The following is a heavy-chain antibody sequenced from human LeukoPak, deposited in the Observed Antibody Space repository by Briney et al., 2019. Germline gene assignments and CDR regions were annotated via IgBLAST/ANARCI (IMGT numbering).Heavy chain of an antibody. CDR2: ISGSGGST. J-gene: IGHJ4*02. D-gene: IGHD5-18*01. Sequence: GGSLRLSCAASGFTFSSYAMSWVRQAPGKGLEWDSAISGSGGSTYYADSVKGRFTISRDNSKNTLYLQMNSLRAEDTAVYYCAKAPARGYSYGATTNEVYYFDYWGQGTLVTVSS. CDR3: AKAPARGYSYGATTNEVYYFDY. CDR1: GFTFSSYA. V-gene: IGHV3-23*01.